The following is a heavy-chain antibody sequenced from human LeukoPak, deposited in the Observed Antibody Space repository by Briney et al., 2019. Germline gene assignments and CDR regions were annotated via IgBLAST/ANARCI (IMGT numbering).Heavy chain of an antibody. J-gene: IGHJ5*02. Sequence: SSETLSLTCAVYGGSFSGYYWNWIRQPPGKGLEWIGEINHSGSTNYNPSLKSRVTISVDTSKNQFSLKLSSVTAADTAVYYCARHRIFRYWFDPWGQGTLVPVSS. V-gene: IGHV4-34*01. CDR2: INHSGST. CDR1: GGSFSGYY. D-gene: IGHD2-15*01. CDR3: ARHRIFRYWFDP.